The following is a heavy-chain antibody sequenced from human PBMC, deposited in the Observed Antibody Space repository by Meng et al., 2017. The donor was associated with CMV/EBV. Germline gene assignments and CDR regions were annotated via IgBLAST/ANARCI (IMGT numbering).Heavy chain of an antibody. V-gene: IGHV1-3*01. D-gene: IGHD3-3*01. J-gene: IGHJ4*02. CDR3: ARGNGVAHDY. CDR2: INAGDGNR. CDR1: GYTFTGYG. Sequence: QVQLVQSGAEVKKPGASVKVSSKASGYTFTGYGIHWVRQAPGQRLEWMGWINAGDGNRKYSQKFQDRVTITRDTSASTAYMELSSLRSEDTAVYYCARGNGVAHDYWGQGTLVTVSS.